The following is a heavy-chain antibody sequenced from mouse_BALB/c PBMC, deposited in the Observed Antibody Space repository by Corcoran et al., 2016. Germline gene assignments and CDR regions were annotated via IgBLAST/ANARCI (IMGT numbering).Heavy chain of an antibody. J-gene: IGHJ3*01. V-gene: IGHV14-1*02. CDR1: GFNIKDYY. D-gene: IGHD2-4*01. CDR2: IDPENGNT. CDR3: ALSTMIKGWFAY. Sequence: EVQLQPSGAGLVRPGALVKLSCKASGFNIKDYYMHWVKQRPEQGLEWIGWIDPENGNTIYDPKFQGKASITADTSSNTAYLQLSSLTSEDTAVYYCALSTMIKGWFAYWGQGTLVTVSA.